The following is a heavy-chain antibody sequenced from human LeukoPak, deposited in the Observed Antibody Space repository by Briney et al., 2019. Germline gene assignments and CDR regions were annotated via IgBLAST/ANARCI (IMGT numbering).Heavy chain of an antibody. V-gene: IGHV3-33*01. D-gene: IGHD4-17*01. Sequence: GGSLRLSCAASGFTFSSYGMHWVRQAPGKGLEWVAVIWYEGSNKYYGDSVKGRFTISRDNSKNTLYLQMNSLRAEDTAVYYCARDRNGNYGRWGFDYWGQGTLVTVSS. J-gene: IGHJ4*02. CDR2: IWYEGSNK. CDR3: ARDRNGNYGRWGFDY. CDR1: GFTFSSYG.